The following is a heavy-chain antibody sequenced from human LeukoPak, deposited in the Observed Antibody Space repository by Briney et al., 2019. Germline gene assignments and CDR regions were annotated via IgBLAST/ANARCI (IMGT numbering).Heavy chain of an antibody. J-gene: IGHJ6*02. V-gene: IGHV4-39*01. D-gene: IGHD6-13*01. CDR2: IYYSGST. CDR3: ARQAGVYSSSWYYYYYGMDI. Sequence: SETLSLTCTVSGGSISSSSYYWGWIRQPPGKGLEWIGSIYYSGSTYYNPSLKSRVTISVDTSKNQFSLKLSSVTAADTAVYYRARQAGVYSSSWYYYYYGMDIWGQGTTVTVSS. CDR1: GGSISSSSYY.